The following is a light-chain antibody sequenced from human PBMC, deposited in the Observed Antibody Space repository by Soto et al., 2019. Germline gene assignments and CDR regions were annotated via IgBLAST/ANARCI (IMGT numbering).Light chain of an antibody. J-gene: IGLJ1*01. CDR3: SSYKSSSTLFV. Sequence: QSALTQPASVSGSPGQSITISCTGTSSDVGGYNYVSWYQQHPGKAPKLMIYEVSNRPSGVSNRFSGSKSGNMASLTISGLQAEDEADYYCSSYKSSSTLFVFGTGTKVTVL. CDR2: EVS. CDR1: SSDVGGYNY. V-gene: IGLV2-14*01.